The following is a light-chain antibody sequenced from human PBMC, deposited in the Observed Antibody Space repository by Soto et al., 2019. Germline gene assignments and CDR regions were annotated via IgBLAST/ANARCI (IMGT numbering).Light chain of an antibody. CDR2: GAS. Sequence: EIVLTQSPGTLSLSPGDRATLSCRASQSVSSSYLAWYQQKPGQAPRLLIYGASSRATGIPDRFSGSGSGTDFTLTISRLEPADFAVYYCQQFGSSPRTFGQGTKVEIK. V-gene: IGKV3-20*01. CDR1: QSVSSSY. J-gene: IGKJ1*01. CDR3: QQFGSSPRT.